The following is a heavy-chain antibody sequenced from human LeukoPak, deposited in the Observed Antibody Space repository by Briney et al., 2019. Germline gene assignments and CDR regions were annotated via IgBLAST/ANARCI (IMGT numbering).Heavy chain of an antibody. Sequence: PSQTLSLTCAVSGGSISSGGYSWSWVRQPPGKGLEWIGYIYHNGNTYYSPSLKSRVTISVDRSKNQLSLKLSSVTAADTAMYYCASGGYSYGFDYWGQGTLVTVSS. CDR2: IYHNGNT. V-gene: IGHV4-30-2*01. J-gene: IGHJ4*02. D-gene: IGHD5-18*01. CDR3: ASGGYSYGFDY. CDR1: GGSISSGGYS.